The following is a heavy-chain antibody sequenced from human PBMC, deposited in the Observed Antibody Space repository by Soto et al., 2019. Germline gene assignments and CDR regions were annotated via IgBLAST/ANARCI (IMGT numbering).Heavy chain of an antibody. Sequence: GGSLRLSCAASGFTFSSYSMNWVRQAPGKGLEWVSYISSSSSTIYYADSVKGRFTISRDNAKNSLYLQMNSLRAEDTAVYYCARGVLGYCSSTSCYKGGDYWGQGTLVTVSS. J-gene: IGHJ4*02. CDR2: ISSSSSTI. D-gene: IGHD2-2*02. V-gene: IGHV3-48*01. CDR1: GFTFSSYS. CDR3: ARGVLGYCSSTSCYKGGDY.